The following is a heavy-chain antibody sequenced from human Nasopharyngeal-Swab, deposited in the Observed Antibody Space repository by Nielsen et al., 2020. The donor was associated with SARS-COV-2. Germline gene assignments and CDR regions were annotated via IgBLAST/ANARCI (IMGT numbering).Heavy chain of an antibody. CDR1: GFTFSSYA. J-gene: IGHJ4*02. CDR3: AKDIYSSGWYYFDY. Sequence: GGSLRLSCAASGFTFSSYAMSWVRQAPGKGLEWVSAISGSGSSTYYADSVKGRFTISRDNSKNTLYLQMNSLRAEDTAVYYCAKDIYSSGWYYFDYWGQGTLVTVSS. CDR2: ISGSGSST. D-gene: IGHD6-19*01. V-gene: IGHV3-23*01.